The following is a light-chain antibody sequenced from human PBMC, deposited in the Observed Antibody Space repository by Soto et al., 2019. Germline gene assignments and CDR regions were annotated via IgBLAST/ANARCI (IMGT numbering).Light chain of an antibody. CDR3: QQRTNWPPALT. CDR2: DAS. J-gene: IGKJ4*01. CDR1: QSVSGF. V-gene: IGKV3-11*01. Sequence: EIVLTQSRATLSLSPGSRATLSCRASQSVSGFLAWYQQKPGQAPRLLIYDASNRATGIPARFRGSGSGTDFTLTISSLEPEDFAVYYCQQRTNWPPALTFGGGTKVEIK.